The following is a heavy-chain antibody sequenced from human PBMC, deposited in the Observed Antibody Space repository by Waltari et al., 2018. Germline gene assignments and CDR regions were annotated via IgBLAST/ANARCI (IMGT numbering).Heavy chain of an antibody. CDR2: ILPILGIA. D-gene: IGHD2-15*01. CDR3: ARVGCSCGSCYSGWPDY. CDR1: EGTFSSYT. Sequence: QVQLVQSGAEVKKTGSSVKVSCKASEGTFSSYTIRWVRQATGQGLGWKGRILPILGIANYLQKFQVRVTITAYKSTSTAYMDLSSLRSEDAAVYYCARVGCSCGSCYSGWPDYWGQGTLVTFSS. V-gene: IGHV1-69*02. J-gene: IGHJ4*02.